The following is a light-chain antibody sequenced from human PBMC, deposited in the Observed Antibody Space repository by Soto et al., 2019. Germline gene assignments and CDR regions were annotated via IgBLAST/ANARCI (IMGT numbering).Light chain of an antibody. V-gene: IGLV2-14*01. CDR1: SSDVGGYNY. CDR3: NSYTGSSTLV. Sequence: QSVLTQPASVPGSPGQSITISCTGTSSDVGGYNYASWYQQHPGKAPKLMIYGVSNRPSGVSDRFSGSKSGNTASLTIPGLQAEDEADYYCNSYTGSSTLVFGTGTKVTVL. J-gene: IGLJ1*01. CDR2: GVS.